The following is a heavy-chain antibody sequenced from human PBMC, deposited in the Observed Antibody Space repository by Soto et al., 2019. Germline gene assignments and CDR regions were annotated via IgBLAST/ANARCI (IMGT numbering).Heavy chain of an antibody. Sequence: SETLSLTCTVSGGSTSSYYWSWIRQPPGKGLEWIGYIYYSGSTNYDPSLKSRVTISVDTSKNQFSLKLSSVTAADTTVYYCARAAMGNYDILTGYLGLNWFDPWGQGTLVTVSS. D-gene: IGHD3-9*01. J-gene: IGHJ5*02. CDR3: ARAAMGNYDILTGYLGLNWFDP. CDR1: GGSTSSYY. V-gene: IGHV4-59*01. CDR2: IYYSGST.